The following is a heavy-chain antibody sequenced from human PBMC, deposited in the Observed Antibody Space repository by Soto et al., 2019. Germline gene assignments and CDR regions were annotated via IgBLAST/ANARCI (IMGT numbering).Heavy chain of an antibody. V-gene: IGHV4-59*01. CDR1: GGSISRYF. D-gene: IGHD2-21*01. CDR2: IFYTGST. Sequence: QVQLRESGPGLVRPSETLSLTCTVSGGSISRYFWSWIRQSPGQGLEWIGYIFYTGSTTYNPSLMSRVTTSIDTSKNQFSLKLISLTAADAAVYYCAHFSDLEWFNPWGQGTLVTVSS. CDR3: AHFSDLEWFNP. J-gene: IGHJ5*02.